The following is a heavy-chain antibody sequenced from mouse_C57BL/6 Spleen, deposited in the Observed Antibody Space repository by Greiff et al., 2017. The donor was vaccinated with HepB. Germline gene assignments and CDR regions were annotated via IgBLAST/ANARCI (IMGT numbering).Heavy chain of an antibody. V-gene: IGHV14-2*01. CDR1: GFNIKDYY. J-gene: IGHJ4*01. CDR3: AQGITTVVAAYYYAMDY. CDR2: IDPEDGET. D-gene: IGHD1-1*01. Sequence: VQLKESGAELVKPGASVKLSCTASGFNIKDYYMHWVKQRTEQGLEWIGRIDPEDGETKYAPKFQGKATITADTSSNKAYLQLSSLTSEDTAVYYCAQGITTVVAAYYYAMDYWGQGTSVTVSS.